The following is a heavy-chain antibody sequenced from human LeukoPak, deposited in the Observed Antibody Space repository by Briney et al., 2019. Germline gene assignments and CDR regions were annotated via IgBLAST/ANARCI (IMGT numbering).Heavy chain of an antibody. V-gene: IGHV4-59*01. J-gene: IGHJ5*02. CDR2: IHYTGST. Sequence: SETLSLTCTVSGGSISTYYWSWIRQPQWKGLDWIGYIHYTGSTIYNPSLKSGVSMSVATSKNQFSLKLSSVTAADTAVYYCARSDFWSGYYHNWFDPWGQGTLVTVSS. CDR3: ARSDFWSGYYHNWFDP. D-gene: IGHD3-3*01. CDR1: GGSISTYY.